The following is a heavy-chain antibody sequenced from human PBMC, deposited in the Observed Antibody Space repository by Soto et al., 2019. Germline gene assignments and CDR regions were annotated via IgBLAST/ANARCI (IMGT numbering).Heavy chain of an antibody. CDR2: VSFDGSNK. V-gene: IGHV3-30-3*01. J-gene: IGHJ4*02. Sequence: QVQLVESGGGVVQPGRSLRLSCAASGFTFSTHAMHWVRQAPGKGLECVAIVSFDGSNKYYADSVKARFTISRDNSKTTLYLQMSGLTPEDTAVYYCARDQTGITTTGGGRIDHWGQGTLVTVSS. D-gene: IGHD1-20*01. CDR1: GFTFSTHA. CDR3: ARDQTGITTTGGGRIDH.